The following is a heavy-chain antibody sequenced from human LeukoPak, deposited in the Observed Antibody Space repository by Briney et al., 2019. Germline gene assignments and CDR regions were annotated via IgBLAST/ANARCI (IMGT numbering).Heavy chain of an antibody. J-gene: IGHJ3*02. D-gene: IGHD1-1*01. Sequence: KTSETLSLTCTVSGGSISSSSYYWGWIRQPPGKGLEWIGSIYYSGSTYYNPSLKSRVTISVDTSKNQFSLKLSSVTAAGTAVYYCARETANDAFDIRGQGTMVTVSS. CDR1: GGSISSSSYY. CDR3: ARETANDAFDI. V-gene: IGHV4-39*07. CDR2: IYYSGST.